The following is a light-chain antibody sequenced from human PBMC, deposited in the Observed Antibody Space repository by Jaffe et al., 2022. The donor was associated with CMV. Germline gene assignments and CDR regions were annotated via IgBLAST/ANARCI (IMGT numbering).Light chain of an antibody. CDR1: QSVSSY. Sequence: EIVLTQSPVTLSLSPGERATLSCRASQSVSSYLAWYQQKPGQAPRLLIYDTFNRATGIPARFSGSGSGTDFTLTISSLEPEDFAVYYCQQRSNSWTFGQGTRVDIK. V-gene: IGKV3-11*01. J-gene: IGKJ1*01. CDR3: QQRSNSWT. CDR2: DTF.